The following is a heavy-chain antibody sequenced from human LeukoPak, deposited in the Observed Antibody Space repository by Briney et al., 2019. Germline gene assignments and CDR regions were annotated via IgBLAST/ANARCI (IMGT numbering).Heavy chain of an antibody. CDR2: IYQSGST. D-gene: IGHD2-2*01. J-gene: IGHJ4*02. CDR3: ANKVYCSTTSCYHAGY. V-gene: IGHV4-39*07. CDR1: GGSISSSNYY. Sequence: SETLSLTCTVSGGSISSSNYYWGWIRQPPGKGLEWIGSIYQSGSTYYNPSLKSRVTIPVDTSKNQFSLKLSSVTAADTAVYYCANKVYCSTTSCYHAGYWGQGTLVTVSS.